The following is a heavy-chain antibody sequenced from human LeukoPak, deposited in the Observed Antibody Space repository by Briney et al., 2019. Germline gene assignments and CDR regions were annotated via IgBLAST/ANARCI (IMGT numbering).Heavy chain of an antibody. Sequence: SETLSLTCTVSGVSISSYYWSWIRQPPGKGLEWIGYIYYSGSTNYNPSLKSRVTISVDTSKNQFSLKLSSVTAADTAVYYCARARSGSYTYFDYWGQGTLVTVSS. CDR3: ARARSGSYTYFDY. J-gene: IGHJ4*02. CDR2: IYYSGST. D-gene: IGHD1-26*01. V-gene: IGHV4-59*01. CDR1: GVSISSYY.